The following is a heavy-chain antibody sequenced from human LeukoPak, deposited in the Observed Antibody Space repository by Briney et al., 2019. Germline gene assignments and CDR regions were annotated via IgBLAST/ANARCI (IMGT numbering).Heavy chain of an antibody. CDR3: ARGFRYDSSGYPSATLDY. V-gene: IGHV4-34*01. D-gene: IGHD3-22*01. CDR1: GGSFSGYY. J-gene: IGHJ4*02. CDR2: INHSGST. Sequence: PSETLSLTCAVYGGSFSGYYWSWIRQPPGKGLEWIGEINHSGSTNYNPSLKSRVTISVDTSKNQFSLKLSSVTAADTAVYYCARGFRYDSSGYPSATLDYWGQGTLVTVSS.